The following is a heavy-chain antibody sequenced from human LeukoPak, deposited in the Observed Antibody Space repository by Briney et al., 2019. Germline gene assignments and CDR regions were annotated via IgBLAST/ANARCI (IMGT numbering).Heavy chain of an antibody. V-gene: IGHV3-23*01. D-gene: IGHD3-9*01. CDR1: GFTFSSYA. CDR3: AKDSPYYDILTGYYPNPDAFDI. Sequence: PGGSLRLSCAASGFTFSSYALSWVRQAPGKGLEWVSAISGSGGSTYYADSVKGRFTISRDNSKNTLYLQMNSLRAEDTAVYYCAKDSPYYDILTGYYPNPDAFDIWGQGTMVTVSS. J-gene: IGHJ3*02. CDR2: ISGSGGST.